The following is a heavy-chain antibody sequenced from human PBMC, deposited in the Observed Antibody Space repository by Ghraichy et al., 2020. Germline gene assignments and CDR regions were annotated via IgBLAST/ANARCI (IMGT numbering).Heavy chain of an antibody. Sequence: GGSLRLSCAASGFSFSIYTMNWVRQAPGKGLEWVSSITSSSTTSNHINYADSVKGLFTISRDNARDSLYLQMNSLRPEDTAVYYCARETIVGPKRFDLWGQGTLVAVSS. V-gene: IGHV3-21*01. CDR1: GFSFSIYT. CDR3: ARETIVGPKRFDL. D-gene: IGHD2-15*01. CDR2: ITSSSTTSNHI. J-gene: IGHJ4*02.